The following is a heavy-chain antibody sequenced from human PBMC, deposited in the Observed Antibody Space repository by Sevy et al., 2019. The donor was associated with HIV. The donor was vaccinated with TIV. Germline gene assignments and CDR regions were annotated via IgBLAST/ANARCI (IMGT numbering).Heavy chain of an antibody. CDR3: ARDREGYYDSNLFDY. V-gene: IGHV3-33*01. CDR2: IWYDGSNK. J-gene: IGHJ4*02. Sequence: GGSLRLSCAASGFTFSSYGMHWVRQAPGKGLEWVAVIWYDGSNKYYADSVKGRFTISRDNSKNTLYLQMNSLRAEDTAGYYFARDREGYYDSNLFDYWGQGTLVTVSS. D-gene: IGHD3-22*01. CDR1: GFTFSSYG.